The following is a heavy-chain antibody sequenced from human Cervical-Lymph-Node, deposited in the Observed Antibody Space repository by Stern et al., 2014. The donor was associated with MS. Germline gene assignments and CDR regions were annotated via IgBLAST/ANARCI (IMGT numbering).Heavy chain of an antibody. Sequence: QLVQSGAEVRKPGASVKVSCKASGYTFTRYGIHWVRQAPGQRLEWMGWINAGHGNTKYSQEFQGRVTITRDTSASTAYMELGSLRSEDMAVYYCARGGGGYSYGLDYWGQGTLVTVSS. V-gene: IGHV1-3*03. CDR2: INAGHGNT. CDR3: ARGGGGYSYGLDY. CDR1: GYTFTRYG. D-gene: IGHD5-18*01. J-gene: IGHJ4*02.